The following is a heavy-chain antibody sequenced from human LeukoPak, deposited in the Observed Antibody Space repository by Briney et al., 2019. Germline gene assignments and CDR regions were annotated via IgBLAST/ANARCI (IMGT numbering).Heavy chain of an antibody. V-gene: IGHV3-30*18. J-gene: IGHJ3*02. CDR3: AKARAFRGSNAPGAFEN. CDR1: GFTFSSYG. Sequence: GGSLRLSCAASGFTFSSYGMHWVRQAPGKGLEWVAVISYDGSNKYYADSVKGRFTISRDNSKNTLYLQMNSLRAEDTAVYFCAKARAFRGSNAPGAFENWGQGTMVTVSS. D-gene: IGHD3-10*01. CDR2: ISYDGSNK.